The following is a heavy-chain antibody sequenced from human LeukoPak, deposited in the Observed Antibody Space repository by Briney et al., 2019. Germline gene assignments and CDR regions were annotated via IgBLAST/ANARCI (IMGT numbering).Heavy chain of an antibody. Sequence: GASVKVSCKASGYTFTIYYMHWVRQAPGQGLEWMGWINPNSGGTSYARRFQGRVTMTRDTSISTAYVELSRLTSDDTAVYYCARNPAYCTSTSCYNDYWDQGTLVTVSS. D-gene: IGHD2-2*02. J-gene: IGHJ4*02. V-gene: IGHV1-2*02. CDR3: ARNPAYCTSTSCYNDY. CDR1: GYTFTIYY. CDR2: INPNSGGT.